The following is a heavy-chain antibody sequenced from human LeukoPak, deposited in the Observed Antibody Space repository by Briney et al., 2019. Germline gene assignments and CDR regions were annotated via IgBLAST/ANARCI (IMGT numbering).Heavy chain of an antibody. CDR1: GDSVSSNSVT. V-gene: IGHV6-1*01. Sequence: SQTLSLTCAISGDSVSSNSVTWNWIRQSPSRGLEWLGRTYYRSTWYNDYAVSVRGRITVNPDTSKNQFSLHLNSVTPEDTAVYYCARGYINWFDPWGQGTLVTVSS. CDR3: ARGYINWFDP. D-gene: IGHD5-24*01. J-gene: IGHJ5*02. CDR2: TYYRSTWYN.